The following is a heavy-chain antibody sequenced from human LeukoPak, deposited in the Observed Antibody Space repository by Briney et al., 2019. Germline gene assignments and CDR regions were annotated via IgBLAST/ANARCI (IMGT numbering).Heavy chain of an antibody. D-gene: IGHD3-3*01. CDR1: GGSISSSTYY. CDR2: IYYSGST. J-gene: IGHJ4*02. Sequence: SETLSLTCTVSGGSISSSTYYWGWIRQPPGKGLEWIGSIYYSGSTYYNPSLKSRATISVDTSKNQFSLKLSSVTAADTAVYYCARVGGTLEWLLLGAASGKENFDYWGQGTLVTVSS. V-gene: IGHV4-39*07. CDR3: ARVGGTLEWLLLGAASGKENFDY.